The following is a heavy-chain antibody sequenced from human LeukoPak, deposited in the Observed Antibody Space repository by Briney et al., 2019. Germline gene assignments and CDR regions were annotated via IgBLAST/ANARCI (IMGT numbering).Heavy chain of an antibody. CDR2: INHSGST. D-gene: IGHD6-19*01. CDR3: GRPVSGSSGWYYNY. CDR1: GGSFSGYY. V-gene: IGHV4-34*01. Sequence: SETLSLTCAVYGGSFSGYYWSWIRQPPGKGLEWIGEINHSGSTNYNPSLKSRVTISVDTSKNQFSLKLSSVTAADTAVYYCGRPVSGSSGWYYNYWGQGTLVTVSS. J-gene: IGHJ4*02.